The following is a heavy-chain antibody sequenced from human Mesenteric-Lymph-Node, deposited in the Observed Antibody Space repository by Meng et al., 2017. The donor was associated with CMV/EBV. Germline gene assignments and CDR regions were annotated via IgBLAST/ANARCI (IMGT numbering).Heavy chain of an antibody. CDR2: INWNGGST. D-gene: IGHD5-18*01. CDR3: ARGGWGYSYGYDY. Sequence: GGSLRLSCAASGFTVGDYGINWVRQAPGKGLEWVSGINWNGGSTGYADSVKGRFTISRDNAKNSLYLQMNSLRAEDTALYYCARGGWGYSYGYDYWGQGTLVTVSS. J-gene: IGHJ4*02. CDR1: GFTVGDYG. V-gene: IGHV3-20*04.